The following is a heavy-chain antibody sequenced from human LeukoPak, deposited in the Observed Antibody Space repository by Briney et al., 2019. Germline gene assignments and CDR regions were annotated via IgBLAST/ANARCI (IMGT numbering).Heavy chain of an antibody. Sequence: SETLSLTCTVSGGPISSYYWSCIRQPAGKGLEWIGRIYTSGSTNYNPSLKSRVTMSVDTSKNQFSLKLSSVTAADTAVYYCARGKPERLRFNLRFDYWGQGTLVTVSS. CDR3: ARGKPERLRFNLRFDY. CDR1: GGPISSYY. D-gene: IGHD5-12*01. V-gene: IGHV4-4*07. CDR2: IYTSGST. J-gene: IGHJ4*02.